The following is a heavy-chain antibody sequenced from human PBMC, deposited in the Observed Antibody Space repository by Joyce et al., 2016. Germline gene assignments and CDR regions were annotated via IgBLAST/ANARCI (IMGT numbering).Heavy chain of an antibody. CDR1: GDSLSSGDYY. V-gene: IGHV4-30-4*01. Sequence: QVQLQESGPGLVKPSQTLSLTCTVSGDSLSSGDYYWNWSRQPPGKGLEWVGYISYSRRTYYNPSLKSRVTMSVDTSKNQFSLKLNSVTAADTAVYYCARVGQVRYFGFFDYWGQGTLVTVSS. J-gene: IGHJ4*02. CDR2: ISYSRRT. D-gene: IGHD3-9*01. CDR3: ARVGQVRYFGFFDY.